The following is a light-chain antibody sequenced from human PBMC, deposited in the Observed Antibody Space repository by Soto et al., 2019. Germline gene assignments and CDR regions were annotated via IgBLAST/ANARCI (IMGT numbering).Light chain of an antibody. CDR3: NSYGSTSTRYV. V-gene: IGLV2-14*01. J-gene: IGLJ1*01. Sequence: QSALTQPASVSGSPGQSITISCTGTSSDVGGYNYVSWYQQHPGKAPKLMIYEVSTRPSWVSNRFSGSKSGNTASLTISGLQAEDEADYFCNSYGSTSTRYVFGTGTKLTVL. CDR2: EVS. CDR1: SSDVGGYNY.